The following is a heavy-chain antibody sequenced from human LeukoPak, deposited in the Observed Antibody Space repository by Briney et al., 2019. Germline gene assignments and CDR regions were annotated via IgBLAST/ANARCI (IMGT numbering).Heavy chain of an antibody. CDR2: ISWNSGSI. CDR3: AKDMGEGGDLYWYFDL. Sequence: GGSLRLSCAASGFTFDDYAMHWVRQAPGKGLEWVSGISWNSGSIGYADSVKGRFTISRDNAKNSLYLQMNSLRAEDTALYYWAKDMGEGGDLYWYFDLWGRGTLVTVSS. V-gene: IGHV3-9*01. D-gene: IGHD3-16*01. CDR1: GFTFDDYA. J-gene: IGHJ2*01.